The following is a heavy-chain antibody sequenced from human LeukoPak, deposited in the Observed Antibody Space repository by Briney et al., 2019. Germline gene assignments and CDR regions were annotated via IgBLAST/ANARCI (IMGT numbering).Heavy chain of an antibody. Sequence: GESLKISCKGSGYNFASYWIGWVRQVPGKGLEWMGIIYPADSDTRYSPSFRGQVTLSADKSISTAYLQWSSLKASDTAMYYCARRSPYDNNLVDYWGQGTLVTVSS. J-gene: IGHJ4*02. CDR1: GYNFASYW. D-gene: IGHD3-22*01. V-gene: IGHV5-51*01. CDR3: ARRSPYDNNLVDY. CDR2: IYPADSDT.